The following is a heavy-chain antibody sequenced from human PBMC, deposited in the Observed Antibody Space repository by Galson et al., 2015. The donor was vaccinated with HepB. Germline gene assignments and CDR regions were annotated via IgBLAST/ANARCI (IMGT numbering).Heavy chain of an antibody. J-gene: IGHJ4*02. CDR3: ARGRGGSSSAVSDH. CDR1: GYTFTTYG. CDR2: ISAYNGNT. Sequence: SVKVSCKASGYTFTTYGISWVRQAPGQGLEWMGWISAYNGNTNYAQKFQGRVTMTTDTSTNTAYMELRSLRSDDTAVYYCARGRGGSSSAVSDHWGQGTLVTVSS. D-gene: IGHD6-6*01. V-gene: IGHV1-18*01.